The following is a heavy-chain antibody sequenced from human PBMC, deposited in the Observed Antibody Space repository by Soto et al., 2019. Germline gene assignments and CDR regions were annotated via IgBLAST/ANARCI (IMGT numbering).Heavy chain of an antibody. CDR1: GYTFTNFG. V-gene: IGHV1-18*04. CDR2: ITPDNGNA. D-gene: IGHD1-26*01. J-gene: IGHJ4*02. Sequence: QVHLVQSGAVVENPGASVKVSCKASGYTFTNFGINWVRQAPGQGLEWMGWITPDNGNANYPQKHQDGLTITTGTSANTAYLELRSLRSDDTAVYFCARARMFSGAHHDYWGQGTRVTVSS. CDR3: ARARMFSGAHHDY.